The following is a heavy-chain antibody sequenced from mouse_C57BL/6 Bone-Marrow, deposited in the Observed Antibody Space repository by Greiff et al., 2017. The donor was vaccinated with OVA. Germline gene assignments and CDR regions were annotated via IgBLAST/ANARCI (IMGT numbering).Heavy chain of an antibody. Sequence: EVKVEESGPGLVKPSQSLSLTCSVTGYSITSGYYWNWIRQFPGNKLEWMGYISYDGSNNYNPSLKNRISITRDTSKNQFFLKLNSVTTEDTATYYCASKTVYYMMDYWGQGTSVTVSS. D-gene: IGHD2-12*01. CDR2: ISYDGSN. J-gene: IGHJ4*01. CDR1: GYSITSGYY. CDR3: ASKTVYYMMDY. V-gene: IGHV3-6*01.